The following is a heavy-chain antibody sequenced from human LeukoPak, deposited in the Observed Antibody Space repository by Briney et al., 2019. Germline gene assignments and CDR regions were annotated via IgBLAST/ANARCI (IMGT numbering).Heavy chain of an antibody. J-gene: IGHJ4*02. CDR2: ISWDGGVT. V-gene: IGHV3-43*01. CDR1: GFTLDDYT. Sequence: GGSLRLSCAVSGFTLDDYTMHWVRQAPGKGLEWVSLISWDGGVTYYADSVKGRFTISRDNSKNSLYLQMNSLRTEDTALYYCAKDLTFSGGTLGNWGQGTLVTVSS. D-gene: IGHD2-15*01. CDR3: AKDLTFSGGTLGN.